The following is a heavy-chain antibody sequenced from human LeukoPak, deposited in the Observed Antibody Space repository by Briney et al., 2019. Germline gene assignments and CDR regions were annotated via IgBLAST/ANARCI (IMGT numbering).Heavy chain of an antibody. CDR2: INPSGGST. J-gene: IGHJ4*02. Sequence: ASVKVSCKASGYTFIRYYMHWVRQAPGQGLEWMGIINPSGGSTSYAQKLQGRVTMTRDTSTSTAYMELSRLRSEDTAVYYCARGGYGDRIDYWGQGTLVSVSS. CDR1: GYTFIRYY. D-gene: IGHD4-17*01. CDR3: ARGGYGDRIDY. V-gene: IGHV1-46*01.